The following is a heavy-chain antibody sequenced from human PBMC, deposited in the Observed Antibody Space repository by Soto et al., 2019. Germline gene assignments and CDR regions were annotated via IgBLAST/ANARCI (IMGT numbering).Heavy chain of an antibody. CDR1: GFTVNSYT. CDR2: ISGSGAST. V-gene: IGHV3-23*01. J-gene: IGHJ5*02. D-gene: IGHD6-19*01. CDR3: AKAVASGWKRNWFDV. Sequence: VSLRLSCAASGFTVNSYTMSWVRRAPGKGLEWVAVISGSGASTQYADSVKGRFTISRDNSKNTLYLQVNNVRAEDTAVYYCAKAVASGWKRNWFDVWGQGTLVTVSS.